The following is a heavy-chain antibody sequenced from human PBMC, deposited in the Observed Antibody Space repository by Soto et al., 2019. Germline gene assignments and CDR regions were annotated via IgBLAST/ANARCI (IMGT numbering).Heavy chain of an antibody. D-gene: IGHD2-15*01. J-gene: IGHJ4*01. CDR2: IYYDGST. Sequence: SETQSLTCTVSNIYITTDLDYRGWVRKNPGKGLEWIGYIYYDGSTYYNQSLNTPVDMSIDSSQNQFSLRLDSVTGADTAVYYCVWCSNCKTSSTCYRYFDFWGRGTLVTVSS. CDR1: NIYITTDLDY. V-gene: IGHV4-30-4*01. CDR3: VWCSNCKTSSTCYRYFDF.